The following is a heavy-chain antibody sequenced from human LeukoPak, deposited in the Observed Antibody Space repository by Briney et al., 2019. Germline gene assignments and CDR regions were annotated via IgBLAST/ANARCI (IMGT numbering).Heavy chain of an antibody. CDR1: GFAFSAYG. CDR2: LSYDGTNG. Sequence: GGSLRLSCAASGFAFSAYGMHWVRQAPGKGLEWVAVLSYDGTNGYYAGSVKGRLTISGDNSKNTLDLQMNSLRAEDTAVYYCAKGLNSGWYGQSFDLWGQGILVTVSS. D-gene: IGHD6-19*01. V-gene: IGHV3-30*18. J-gene: IGHJ4*02. CDR3: AKGLNSGWYGQSFDL.